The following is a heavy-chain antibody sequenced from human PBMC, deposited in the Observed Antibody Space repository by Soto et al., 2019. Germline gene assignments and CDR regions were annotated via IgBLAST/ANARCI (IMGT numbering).Heavy chain of an antibody. J-gene: IGHJ6*02. CDR3: AKDRPYDFWSGYFSPDYYYYGMDV. CDR2: ISGSGGST. V-gene: IGHV3-23*01. CDR1: GFTFRSFS. D-gene: IGHD3-3*01. Sequence: GGSLRLSCAASGFTFRSFSMNWVRQAPGKGLEWVSAISGSGGSTYYADSVKGRFTISRDNSKNTLYLQMNSLRAEDTAVYYCAKDRPYDFWSGYFSPDYYYYGMDVWGHGTMVTGSS.